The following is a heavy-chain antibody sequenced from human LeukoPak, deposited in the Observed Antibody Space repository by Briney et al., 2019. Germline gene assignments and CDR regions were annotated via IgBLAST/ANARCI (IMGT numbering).Heavy chain of an antibody. CDR2: TRNKANSYTT. D-gene: IGHD5-18*01. V-gene: IGHV3-72*01. CDR3: ARVSNGIPGSYWYFDL. CDR1: GFTFSSYA. J-gene: IGHJ2*01. Sequence: PGGSLRLSCAASGFTFSSYAMSWVRQAPGKGLEWVGRTRNKANSYTTEYAASVKGRFTISRDDSKNSLYLQMNSLKTEDTAVYYCARVSNGIPGSYWYFDLWGRGTLVTVSS.